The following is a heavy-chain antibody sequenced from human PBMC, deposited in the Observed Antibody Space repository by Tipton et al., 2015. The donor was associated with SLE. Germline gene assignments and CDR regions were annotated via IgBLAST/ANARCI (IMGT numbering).Heavy chain of an antibody. CDR2: IYYSGST. D-gene: IGHD6-13*01. J-gene: IGHJ4*02. CDR3: ARGAGIAAADNYFDY. Sequence: TLSLTCTVSGGSISSSSYYWGWIRQPPGKGLEWIGSIYYSGSTYYNPSLKSRVTISVDTSKNQFSLKLSSVTAADTAVYYCARGAGIAAADNYFDYWGQGTLVTVSS. CDR1: GGSISSSSYY. V-gene: IGHV4-39*07.